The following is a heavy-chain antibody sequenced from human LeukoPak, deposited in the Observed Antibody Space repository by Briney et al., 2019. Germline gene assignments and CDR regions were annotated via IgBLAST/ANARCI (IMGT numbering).Heavy chain of an antibody. D-gene: IGHD3-3*01. V-gene: IGHV1-69*06. CDR3: ASRPPYYDFWSGYYRGKHKYYMDV. Sequence: SVKVSCKASGGTFSSYAISWVRQAPGQGLEWMGGIIPIFGTANYSQKFQGRVTITADKSTSTAYMELSSLRSEDTAVYYCASRPPYYDFWSGYYRGKHKYYMDVWGKGTTVTVSS. CDR2: IIPIFGTA. CDR1: GGTFSSYA. J-gene: IGHJ6*03.